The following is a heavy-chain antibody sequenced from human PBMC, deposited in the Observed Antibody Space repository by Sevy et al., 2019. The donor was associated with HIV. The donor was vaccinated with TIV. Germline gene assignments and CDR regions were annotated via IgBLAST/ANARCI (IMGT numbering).Heavy chain of an antibody. CDR3: ARHISFGELGSWFDA. CDR1: GFTVNSDY. J-gene: IGHJ5*02. CDR2: VYSGGTT. D-gene: IGHD3-10*01. Sequence: GGSLRLSCAASGFTVNSDYMSWVRQAPGKGLEWVSVVYSGGTTYYADSVKGRFTISRDNSKNILYLQMNSLRAEDTAVYYCARHISFGELGSWFDAWGQGTLVTVSS. V-gene: IGHV3-53*01.